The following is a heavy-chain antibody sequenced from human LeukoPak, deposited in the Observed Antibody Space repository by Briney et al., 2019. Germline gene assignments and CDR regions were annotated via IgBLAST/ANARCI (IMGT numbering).Heavy chain of an antibody. CDR1: GYTFTSYY. V-gene: IGHV1-24*01. CDR2: FDPEDGET. CDR3: AFFRSGSYPYNWFDP. Sequence: ASVKVSCKASGYTFTSYYMHWVRQAPGKGLEWMGGFDPEDGETIYAQKFQGRVTMTEDTSTDTAYMELSSLRSEDTAVYYCAFFRSGSYPYNWFDPWGQGTLVTVSS. D-gene: IGHD1-26*01. J-gene: IGHJ5*02.